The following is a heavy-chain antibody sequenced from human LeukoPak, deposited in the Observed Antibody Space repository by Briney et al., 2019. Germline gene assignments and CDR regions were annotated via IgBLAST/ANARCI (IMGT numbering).Heavy chain of an antibody. CDR2: IHTSGTT. CDR1: GASIDGYY. J-gene: IGHJ6*03. V-gene: IGHV4-4*07. D-gene: IGHD3-10*01. Sequence: SETLSLTCTVSGASIDGYYWRWIRQPAGQSPEWIGRIHTSGTTNYNPAFKSRVLMSVDTSDKQFSLNVSSVTAADTAVYYCARMPPVRGVRNFYFYYYVDVWGRGTTVTV. CDR3: ARMPPVRGVRNFYFYYYVDV.